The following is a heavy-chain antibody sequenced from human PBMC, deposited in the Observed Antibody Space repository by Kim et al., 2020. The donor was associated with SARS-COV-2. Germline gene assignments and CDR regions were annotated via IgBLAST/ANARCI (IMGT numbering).Heavy chain of an antibody. D-gene: IGHD6-19*01. CDR1: GYTFTSYG. V-gene: IGHV1-18*01. Sequence: ASVKVSCKASGYTFTSYGISWVRQAPGQGLEWMGWISAYNGNTNYAQKLQGRVTMTTDTSTSTAYMELRSLRSDDTAVYYCARDGSRSGWGGVQYYFDYWGQGTLVTVSS. J-gene: IGHJ4*02. CDR3: ARDGSRSGWGGVQYYFDY. CDR2: ISAYNGNT.